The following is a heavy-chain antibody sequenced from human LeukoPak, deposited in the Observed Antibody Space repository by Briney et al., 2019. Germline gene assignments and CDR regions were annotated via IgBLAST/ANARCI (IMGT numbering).Heavy chain of an antibody. V-gene: IGHV3-23*01. Sequence: PPGGSLRLSCAAPGFTFSTYAMNWVRHTPGKGLEWVSAISGSGGSTYYADSVKGRFTISRDNSKNTLYLQMNSLRAEDTAVYYCAKDLTHWDYWGQGTLVTVSS. J-gene: IGHJ4*02. D-gene: IGHD3-3*02. CDR3: AKDLTHWDY. CDR1: GFTFSTYA. CDR2: ISGSGGST.